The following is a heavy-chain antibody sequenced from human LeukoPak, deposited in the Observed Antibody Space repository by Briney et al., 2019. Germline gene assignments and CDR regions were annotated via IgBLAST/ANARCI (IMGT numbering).Heavy chain of an antibody. CDR2: IRSKAYGGTT. J-gene: IGHJ3*02. CDR1: GFTFGDYA. Sequence: GGSLRLSCTASGFTFGDYAMSWVRQAPGKGLEWVGFIRSKAYGGTTEYAASVKGRFTISRDDSKSIAYLQMNSLKTEDTAVYYCTRDRNPYYYDSSGSPDAFDIWGQGTMVTVSS. CDR3: TRDRNPYYYDSSGSPDAFDI. D-gene: IGHD3-22*01. V-gene: IGHV3-49*04.